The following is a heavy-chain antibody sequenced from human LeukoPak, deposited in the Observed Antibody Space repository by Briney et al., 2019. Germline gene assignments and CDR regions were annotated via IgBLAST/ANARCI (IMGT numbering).Heavy chain of an antibody. CDR3: AKLATVTTQVSWFDP. V-gene: IGHV3-23*01. CDR1: GFTFRTFA. J-gene: IGHJ5*02. CDR2: ISGSGDST. D-gene: IGHD4-17*01. Sequence: GGSLRLSCVAAGFTFRTFAMSWVRQTPGKGLEWVSAISGSGDSTYYADSVKGRFAISRDNSKNTLYLQVDSLRAGDTATYYCAKLATVTTQVSWFDPWGQGTLVTVSS.